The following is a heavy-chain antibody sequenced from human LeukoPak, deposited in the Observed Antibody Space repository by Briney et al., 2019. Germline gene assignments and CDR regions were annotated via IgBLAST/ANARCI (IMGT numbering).Heavy chain of an antibody. Sequence: PSETLSLTCTVSGGSISSYYWSWIRQPPGKGLEWIGYIYTSGSTNYNPSLKSRVTISVDTSKNQFSLKLSSVTAADTAVYYCARLRYCSSTSCSYEGYNWFDPWGQGALVTVSS. CDR2: IYTSGST. D-gene: IGHD2-2*01. CDR3: ARLRYCSSTSCSYEGYNWFDP. J-gene: IGHJ5*02. CDR1: GGSISSYY. V-gene: IGHV4-4*09.